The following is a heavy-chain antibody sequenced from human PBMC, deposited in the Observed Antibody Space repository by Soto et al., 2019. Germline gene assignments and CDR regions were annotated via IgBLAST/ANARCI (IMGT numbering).Heavy chain of an antibody. Sequence: QITLNESGPTVVRPTETLTLTCRFSGFSLTTSGVGVGWIRQSPGKAPEWLALIYWDDDKRYRASLKSRLTITTDTSKNQVVLTVSDLDPTDTATYSCAHRVLRTVFGLVTTTAIYFDFWGQGTPVAVSS. CDR3: AHRVLRTVFGLVTTTAIYFDF. CDR1: GFSLTTSGVG. D-gene: IGHD3-3*01. CDR2: IYWDDDK. J-gene: IGHJ4*02. V-gene: IGHV2-5*02.